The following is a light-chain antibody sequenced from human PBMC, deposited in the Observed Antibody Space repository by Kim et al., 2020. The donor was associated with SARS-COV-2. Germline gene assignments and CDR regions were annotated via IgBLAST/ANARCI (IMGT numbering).Light chain of an antibody. CDR2: QDS. CDR3: QSWDRTTVV. J-gene: IGLJ3*02. Sequence: SYELTQPPSVSVSPGQTASITCSGDKLGNKYTCWYQQKPGQSPVLVINQDSKRPSEHHERFSGSYSGNTATLTISGTQAMDEADYYCQSWDRTTVVFGGGTQLTVL. CDR1: KLGNKY. V-gene: IGLV3-1*01.